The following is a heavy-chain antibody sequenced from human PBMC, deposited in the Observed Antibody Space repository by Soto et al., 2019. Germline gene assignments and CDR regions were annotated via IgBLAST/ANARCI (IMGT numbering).Heavy chain of an antibody. D-gene: IGHD6-13*01. CDR2: IYSGGST. CDR3: ARENCNHGSFYGMDV. V-gene: IGHV3-66*01. CDR1: GFTVSSNY. J-gene: IGHJ6*02. Sequence: EVQLVESGGGLVKPGGSLRLSCAASGFTVSSNYMSWVRQAPGKGLEWVSVIYSGGSTYYADSVKDRFTISRDNSKNTLYRQMNSLRVEDTAVYYCARENCNHGSFYGMDVWGQGTTVTVSS.